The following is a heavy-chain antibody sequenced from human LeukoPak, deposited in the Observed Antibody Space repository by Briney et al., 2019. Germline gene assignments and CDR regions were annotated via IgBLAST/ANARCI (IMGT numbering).Heavy chain of an antibody. D-gene: IGHD3-3*01. Sequence: GESLKISCKGSGYSFTSYWIGWVRQMPGKGLDWMGIIYPGDSHTRYSPSFQGQVTISADKSISTAYLQWSSLKASDTAMYYCARSRDVLRSRHYYYCGMDVWGQGTTVTVSS. J-gene: IGHJ6*02. CDR1: GYSFTSYW. CDR2: IYPGDSHT. V-gene: IGHV5-51*01. CDR3: ARSRDVLRSRHYYYCGMDV.